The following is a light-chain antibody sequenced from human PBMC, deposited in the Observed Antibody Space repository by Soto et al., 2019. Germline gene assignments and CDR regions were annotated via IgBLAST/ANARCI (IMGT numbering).Light chain of an antibody. V-gene: IGKV3-15*01. CDR1: QSVSSN. J-gene: IGKJ5*01. Sequence: ELVMTQSPATLSLSPGEGVTLSCRASQSVSSNLAWYQQRPRQAPRLLIYGAYTRATGIPARFSGSGSGTEFTLTISSLQSEDFAVYYCQQYNNWPPITCGQGTRLEIK. CDR2: GAY. CDR3: QQYNNWPPIT.